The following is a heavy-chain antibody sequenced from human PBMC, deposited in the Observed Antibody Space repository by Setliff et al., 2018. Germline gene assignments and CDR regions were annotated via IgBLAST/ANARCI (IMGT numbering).Heavy chain of an antibody. CDR1: GGSFSGYY. Sequence: SETLSLTCAVYGGSFSGYYWTWIRQPPGKGLEWIGEINHSGSTNYNPSLKSRVTISVDTSKNQFSLKVTSVTAADTAVYYCARPLSSGNYYYWGQGTLVTVSS. CDR3: ARPLSSGNYYY. CDR2: INHSGST. V-gene: IGHV4-34*01. J-gene: IGHJ4*02. D-gene: IGHD1-26*01.